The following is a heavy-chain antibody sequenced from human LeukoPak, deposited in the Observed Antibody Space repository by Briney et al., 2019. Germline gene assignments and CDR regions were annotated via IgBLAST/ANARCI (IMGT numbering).Heavy chain of an antibody. Sequence: PSETLCLTCTVSGGSVSSYYWSWIRQPPGKGLEWIGYIYYSGSTNYNPSLKSRVTISVDTSKNQFSLKLSYVTAADTAVYYRARDAGYYGSSGYYWYYWGQGTLVTVSS. D-gene: IGHD3-22*01. CDR2: IYYSGST. J-gene: IGHJ4*02. CDR3: ARDAGYYGSSGYYWYY. V-gene: IGHV4-59*02. CDR1: GGSVSSYY.